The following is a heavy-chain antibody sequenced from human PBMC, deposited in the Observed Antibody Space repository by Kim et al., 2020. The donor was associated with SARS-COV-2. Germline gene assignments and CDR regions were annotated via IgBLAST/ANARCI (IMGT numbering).Heavy chain of an antibody. V-gene: IGHV4-34*01. J-gene: IGHJ6*02. CDR3: AGGTVTTMGV. CDR1: GGSFSGYY. CDR2: INHSGST. Sequence: SETLSLTCAVYGGSFSGYYWSWIRQPPGKGLEWIGEINHSGSTNYNPSLKSRVTISVDTSKNQFSLKLSYVTAADTAVSYCAGGTVTTMGVWRQGSTVT. D-gene: IGHD4-4*01.